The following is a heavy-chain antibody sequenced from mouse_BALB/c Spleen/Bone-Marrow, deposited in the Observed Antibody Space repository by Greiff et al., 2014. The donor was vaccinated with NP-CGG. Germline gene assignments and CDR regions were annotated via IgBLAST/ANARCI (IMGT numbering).Heavy chain of an antibody. CDR3: AREDYYGSSYFDY. V-gene: IGHV1-9*01. CDR2: ILPGSGST. CDR1: GYTFSSYW. J-gene: IGHJ2*01. Sequence: QVQLQQSGAVLMKPGASVKISCKATGYTFSSYWIEWVKQRPGHGLEWIGEILPGSGSTIYNEKFKGKATFTADTSSNTAYMQLSSLTSEDSAVYYCAREDYYGSSYFDYWGQGTTLTVSS. D-gene: IGHD1-1*01.